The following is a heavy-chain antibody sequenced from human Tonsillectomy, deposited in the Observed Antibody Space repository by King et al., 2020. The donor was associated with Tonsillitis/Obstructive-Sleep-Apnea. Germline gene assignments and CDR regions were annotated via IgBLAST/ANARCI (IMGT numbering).Heavy chain of an antibody. CDR1: GFTFSTYC. Sequence: VQLVESGGGLVQPGGSLRLSCAASGFTFSTYCMNWGRQAPGTGLEWVSYISSSSSSIYYADSVKGRFTISRDNAKNSLYLQMNSLRDEDTAVYYCARDGDKEGCPDYWGQGTLVTVSS. V-gene: IGHV3-48*02. CDR3: ARDGDKEGCPDY. CDR2: ISSSSSSI. J-gene: IGHJ4*02. D-gene: IGHD6-19*01.